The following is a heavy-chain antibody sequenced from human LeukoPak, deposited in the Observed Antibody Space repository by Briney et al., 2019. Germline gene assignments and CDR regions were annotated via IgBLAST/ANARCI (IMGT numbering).Heavy chain of an antibody. Sequence: SETLSLTCAVYGGSFSGYYWSWIRQPPGKGLEWIGEINHSGSTNYNPSLKSRVTISVDTSKSQFSLKLSSVTAADTAVYYCARGGEWFGELWFDYWGQGTLVTVSS. J-gene: IGHJ5*01. D-gene: IGHD3-10*01. CDR1: GGSFSGYY. V-gene: IGHV4-34*01. CDR3: ARGGEWFGELWFDY. CDR2: INHSGST.